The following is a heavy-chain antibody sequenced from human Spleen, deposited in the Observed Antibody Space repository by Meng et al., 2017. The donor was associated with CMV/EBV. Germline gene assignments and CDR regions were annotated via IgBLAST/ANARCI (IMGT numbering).Heavy chain of an antibody. J-gene: IGHJ4*02. V-gene: IGHV4-31*03. CDR1: GGSISSGSYY. Sequence: LICTVSGGSISSGSYYRSWIRQHPGKGLEWIGYIYYSGSTYYNPSLKSRVTISADTSKNQFSLKLSSVTAADTAVYYCARVAGFGSDYWGQGTLVTVSS. CDR3: ARVAGFGSDY. CDR2: IYYSGST. D-gene: IGHD3-16*01.